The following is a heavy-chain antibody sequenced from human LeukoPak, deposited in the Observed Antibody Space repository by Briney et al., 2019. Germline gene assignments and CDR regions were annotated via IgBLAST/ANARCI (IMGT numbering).Heavy chain of an antibody. D-gene: IGHD4-23*01. Sequence: GGSLRLSCAASGVTFRTYSIHSGREGPGKGRGWGTVVSADGRTQLYSDAVKGRFTVSRENSLNTLHLQMNSLKTEDTAVYYCAREFGHNRWYFDYWGQGALVTVSS. V-gene: IGHV3-30*03. J-gene: IGHJ4*02. CDR2: VSADGRTQ. CDR1: GVTFRTYS. CDR3: AREFGHNRWYFDY.